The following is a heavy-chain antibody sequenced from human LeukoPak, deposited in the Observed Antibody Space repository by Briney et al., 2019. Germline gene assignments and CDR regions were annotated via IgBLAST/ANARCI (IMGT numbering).Heavy chain of an antibody. CDR3: ARSSRRASFDY. CDR2: IYHSGST. V-gene: IGHV4-38-2*02. Sequence: SETLSLTCTVSGYSISSGYYWGWIRPPPGKGLEWIGSIYHSGSTYYNPSLKSRVTISVDTSKNQFSLKLSSVTAADTAVYYCARSSRRASFDYWGQGTLVTVSS. CDR1: GYSISSGYY. J-gene: IGHJ4*02.